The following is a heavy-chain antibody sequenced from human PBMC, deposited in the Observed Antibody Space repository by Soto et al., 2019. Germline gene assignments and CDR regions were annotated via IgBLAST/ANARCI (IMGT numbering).Heavy chain of an antibody. J-gene: IGHJ4*02. V-gene: IGHV3-23*01. CDR3: AKAYFVWSSEQPYYFDY. CDR1: GFTFSNYA. D-gene: IGHD3-16*01. Sequence: VGSLRLSCAASGFTFSNYAMTWVRQGPGKGLEWVSGISGSGGRSYYADSVKGRFTISRDNSKSTLYLQMNSLRAEDTAVYYCAKAYFVWSSEQPYYFDYWGQGTLVIVSS. CDR2: ISGSGGRS.